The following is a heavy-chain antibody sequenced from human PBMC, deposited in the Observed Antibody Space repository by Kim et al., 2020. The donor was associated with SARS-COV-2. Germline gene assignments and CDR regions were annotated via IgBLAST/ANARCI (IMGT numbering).Heavy chain of an antibody. V-gene: IGHV4-39*01. CDR1: GGSISSSSYY. CDR3: ARHAYPPGIAAAVDY. D-gene: IGHD6-13*01. Sequence: SETLSLTCTVSGGSISSSSYYWGWIRQPPGKGLEWIGSIYYSGSTYYNPSLKSRFTISVDTSKNQFSLKLSSVTAADTAVYYCARHAYPPGIAAAVDYWGQGTLVTVSS. CDR2: IYYSGST. J-gene: IGHJ4*02.